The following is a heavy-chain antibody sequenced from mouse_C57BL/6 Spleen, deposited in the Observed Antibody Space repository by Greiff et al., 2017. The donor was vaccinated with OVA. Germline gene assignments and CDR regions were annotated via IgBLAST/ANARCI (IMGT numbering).Heavy chain of an antibody. Sequence: VQLQQSGAELVRPGASVKLSCTASGFNIKDDYMHWVKQRPEQGLEWIGWIDPENGDTEYASKFQGKATITADTSSNTTYLQLSSLTAADTAVYYSTTGTGPWFAYWGQGTLVTVSA. CDR3: TTGTGPWFAY. D-gene: IGHD4-1*01. J-gene: IGHJ3*01. CDR2: IDPENGDT. CDR1: GFNIKDDY. V-gene: IGHV14-4*01.